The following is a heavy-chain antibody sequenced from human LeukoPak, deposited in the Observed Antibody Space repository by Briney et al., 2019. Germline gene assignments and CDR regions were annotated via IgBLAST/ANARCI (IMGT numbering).Heavy chain of an antibody. Sequence: PSETLSLTCNVSGYSISRNYHWGWIRPPPGKGLEWIGTIYHTGSTYYSPSLKSRVTISIHTSKNQFSLKLSSVTAADTAVYYCATMMYGSGNYYNSDYWGQGTLVTVSS. CDR3: ATMMYGSGNYYNSDY. J-gene: IGHJ4*02. D-gene: IGHD3-10*01. CDR1: GYSISRNYH. CDR2: IYHTGST. V-gene: IGHV4-38-2*02.